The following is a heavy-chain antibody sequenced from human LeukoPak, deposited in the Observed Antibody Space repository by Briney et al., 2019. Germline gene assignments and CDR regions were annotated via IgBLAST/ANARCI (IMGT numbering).Heavy chain of an antibody. J-gene: IGHJ4*02. Sequence: PSETLSLTCAVYGGSFSGYYWSWIRQPPGKGVEWIGYIYSSGSTNYNPSLKSRVTISIDTSKNQFSLKLSSVTAADTAVYFCARAKRGYNYGPLDFWGQGTLVTVSS. D-gene: IGHD5-18*01. CDR1: GGSFSGYY. CDR2: IYSSGST. V-gene: IGHV4-59*01. CDR3: ARAKRGYNYGPLDF.